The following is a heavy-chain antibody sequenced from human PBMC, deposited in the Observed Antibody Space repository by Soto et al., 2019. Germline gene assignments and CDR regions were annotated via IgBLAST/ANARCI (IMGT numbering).Heavy chain of an antibody. CDR3: ASKVGGTYYFDY. CDR1: GGSISSNDFY. J-gene: IGHJ4*02. D-gene: IGHD1-26*01. CDR2: IYYSGNT. Sequence: SEILSLTCIVSGGSISSNDFYWSWIRQHPGKGLEWIGYIYYSGNTYYNPSLKSRITISVDTSKNQFSLKLSSVTAADTAVYYCASKVGGTYYFDYWGQGTLVTVSS. V-gene: IGHV4-31*03.